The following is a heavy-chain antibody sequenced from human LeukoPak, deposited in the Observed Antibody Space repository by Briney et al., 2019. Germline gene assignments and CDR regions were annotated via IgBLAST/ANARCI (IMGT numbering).Heavy chain of an antibody. CDR1: GFTFSSFS. D-gene: IGHD4-17*01. J-gene: IGHJ3*01. Sequence: PGGSLRLSCAASGFTFSSFSMNWVRQAPGKGLEWVSTVSTGGAATYYADSVKGRFTISRDNSENTLYLQMNSLRAEDTAVYYCAKDPNGDYIGTFDGRGQGTMVTVSS. V-gene: IGHV3-23*01. CDR3: AKDPNGDYIGTFDG. CDR2: VSTGGAAT.